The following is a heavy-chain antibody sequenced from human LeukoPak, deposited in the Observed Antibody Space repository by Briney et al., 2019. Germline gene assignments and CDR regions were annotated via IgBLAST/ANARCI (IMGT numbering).Heavy chain of an antibody. V-gene: IGHV1-2*02. J-gene: IGHJ6*02. Sequence: ASVKVSCKASGYTFTGYYMHWVRQAPGQGLEWKGWINPNSGGTNYAQKFQGRVTMTRDTSISTAYMELSRLRSDGTAVYYCARYSYDFWSGYPPEYGMDVWGQGTTVTVSS. CDR1: GYTFTGYY. D-gene: IGHD3-3*01. CDR2: INPNSGGT. CDR3: ARYSYDFWSGYPPEYGMDV.